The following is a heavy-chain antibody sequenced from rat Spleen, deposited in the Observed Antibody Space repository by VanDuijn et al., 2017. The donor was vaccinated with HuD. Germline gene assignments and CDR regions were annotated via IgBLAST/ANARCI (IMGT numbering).Heavy chain of an antibody. J-gene: IGHJ1*01. V-gene: IGHV5-20*01. CDR3: ATTDRAYYGYEDYWYFDF. CDR1: GFSFSRYG. D-gene: IGHD1-7*01. Sequence: EVQLVESGGGLVQPGRSMKLSCAASGFSFSRYGMAWVRQAPKKGLEWVAYISYDGGTTYHRESVKGRFTISRDNANRTLYLQMDSLRSEDTATYYWATTDRAYYGYEDYWYFDFWGPGTMVTVSS. CDR2: ISYDGGTT.